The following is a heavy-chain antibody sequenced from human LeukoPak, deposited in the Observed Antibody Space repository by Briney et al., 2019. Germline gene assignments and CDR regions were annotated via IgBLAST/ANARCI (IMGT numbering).Heavy chain of an antibody. V-gene: IGHV4-34*01. Sequence: SETLSLTCAVYGGSFSGYYWSWIRQPPGKGLEWIGEINHSGSTNYNPSLKSRVTISVDTSKNQFSLKLSSVTAADTAVYYCARDQLLEHYFEYWGQGTLVTVSS. CDR3: ARDQLLEHYFEY. D-gene: IGHD4-23*01. CDR2: INHSGST. CDR1: GGSFSGYY. J-gene: IGHJ4*02.